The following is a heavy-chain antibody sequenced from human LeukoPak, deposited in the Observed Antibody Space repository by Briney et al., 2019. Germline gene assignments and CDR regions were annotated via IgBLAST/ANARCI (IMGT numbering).Heavy chain of an antibody. D-gene: IGHD2/OR15-2a*01. CDR1: GFTFSSCA. CDR3: APLAANIFDY. Sequence: GGSLRLSCAASGFTFSSCAMSWVRQAPGKGLEWVSAISGSGSSTYYAGSVKGRFTNSRDNSKSTLYLQMNSLRDEETAVYYCAPLAANIFDYWGQGTLVTASS. V-gene: IGHV3-23*01. J-gene: IGHJ4*02. CDR2: ISGSGSST.